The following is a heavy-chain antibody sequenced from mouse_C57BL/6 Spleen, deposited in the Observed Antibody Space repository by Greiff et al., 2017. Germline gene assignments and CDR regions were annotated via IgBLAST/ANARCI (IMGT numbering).Heavy chain of an antibody. CDR1: GFSFNTYA. CDR2: IRSKSNNYAT. J-gene: IGHJ2*01. V-gene: IGHV10-1*01. D-gene: IGHD4-1*01. CDR3: VIHGALGFDY. Sequence: DVMLVESGGGLVQPKGSLKLSCAASGFSFNTYAMNWVRQAPGKGLEWVARIRSKSNNYATYSADSLKDRFNISRDDAKNMLYLQMNNVKTEDTAMYYCVIHGALGFDYWGQGTTLTVSS.